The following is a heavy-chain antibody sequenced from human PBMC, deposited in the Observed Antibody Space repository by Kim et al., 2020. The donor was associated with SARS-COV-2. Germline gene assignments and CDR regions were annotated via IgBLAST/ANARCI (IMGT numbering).Heavy chain of an antibody. CDR2: IWYDGSNK. CDR3: ARDHGSPYGSGSYAFDI. J-gene: IGHJ3*02. V-gene: IGHV3-33*01. D-gene: IGHD3-10*01. Sequence: GGSLRLSCAASGFTFSSYGMHWVRQAPGKGLEWVAVIWYDGSNKYYADSVKGRFTISRENSKNTLYLQMNSLRAEDTAVYYCARDHGSPYGSGSYAFDIWGQGTMVTVSS. CDR1: GFTFSSYG.